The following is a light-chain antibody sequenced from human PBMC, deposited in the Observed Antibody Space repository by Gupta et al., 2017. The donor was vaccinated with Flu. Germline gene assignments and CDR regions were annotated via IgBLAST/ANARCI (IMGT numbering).Light chain of an antibody. CDR2: AAS. J-gene: IGKJ4*01. CDR1: QSISSY. CDR3: QQSYSTLLT. Sequence: PSSLSASVGDRVTITCRASQSISSYLNWYQQKPGKAPKLLIYAASSLQSGVPSRFSGSGSGADFTLTISSLQPEDFATYYCQQSYSTLLTFGGGTKVEIK. V-gene: IGKV1-39*01.